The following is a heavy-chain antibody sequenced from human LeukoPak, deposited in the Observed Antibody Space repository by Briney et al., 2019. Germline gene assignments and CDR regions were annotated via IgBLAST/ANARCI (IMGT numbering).Heavy chain of an antibody. CDR3: ARVRVGGTNYFDS. J-gene: IGHJ4*02. D-gene: IGHD1-26*01. V-gene: IGHV3-7*04. CDR2: INYDGSEK. Sequence: PGGSLRPSCAASRFTFTSYWMSCVRQAPGKGLEWVANINYDGSEKYYIDSVKGRFTISRDNAKNSLYLQMNSLRVEDTAVYYCARVRVGGTNYFDSWGQGTLVTVSS. CDR1: RFTFTSYW.